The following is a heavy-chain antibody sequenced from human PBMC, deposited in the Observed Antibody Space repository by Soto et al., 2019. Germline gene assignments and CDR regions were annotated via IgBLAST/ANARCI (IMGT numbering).Heavy chain of an antibody. CDR3: AKNMAGPADWFDD. CDR1: GFSFNSHA. CDR2: IGISNT. Sequence: GGSLRLSCAASGFSFNSHAMSWVRQAPGKGLEWVSTIGISNTYYVDSVRGRFTVSRDNSKNTVYLQMNSLRDEDSAIYFCAKNMAGPADWFDDWGQGTLVTVSS. V-gene: IGHV3-23*01. J-gene: IGHJ5*02. D-gene: IGHD6-19*01.